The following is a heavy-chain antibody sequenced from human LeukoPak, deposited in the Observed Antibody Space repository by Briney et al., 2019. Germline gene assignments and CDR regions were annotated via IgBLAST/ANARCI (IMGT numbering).Heavy chain of an antibody. CDR2: IIPIFGTA. Sequence: SAKVSCKASGGTFSSYAISWVRQAPGRGLEWMGGIIPIFGTANYAQKFQGRVTITADESTSTAYMELSSLRSEDTAVYYCARDDSSGYSVDIEDAFDIWGQGTMVTVSS. D-gene: IGHD3-22*01. V-gene: IGHV1-69*13. CDR3: ARDDSSGYSVDIEDAFDI. J-gene: IGHJ3*02. CDR1: GGTFSSYA.